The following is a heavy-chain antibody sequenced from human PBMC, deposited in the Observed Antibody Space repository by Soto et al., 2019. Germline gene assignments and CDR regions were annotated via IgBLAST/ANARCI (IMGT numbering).Heavy chain of an antibody. CDR3: AREGIDFWSGYLYYYGMDV. Sequence: ASVKVSCKASGYTFTSYYMHWLRQSPGQGLEWMGIINPSGGSTSYAQKFQGRVTMTRDTSTSTVYMELSSLRSEDTAVYYCAREGIDFWSGYLYYYGMDVWGQGTTVTVSS. CDR1: GYTFTSYY. J-gene: IGHJ6*02. D-gene: IGHD3-3*01. V-gene: IGHV1-46*01. CDR2: INPSGGST.